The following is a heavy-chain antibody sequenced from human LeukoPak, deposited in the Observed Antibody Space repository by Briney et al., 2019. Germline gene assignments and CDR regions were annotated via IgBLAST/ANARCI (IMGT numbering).Heavy chain of an antibody. CDR3: ARVTCFYDSSGYCDYYYYGMDV. Sequence: ASVKVSFKASGYTFTSYGISWVRQAPGQGLEWMGWISAYNGNTNYAQKLQGRVTMTTDTSTSTAYMELRSLRSDDTAVYYCARVTCFYDSSGYCDYYYYGMDVWGQGTTVTVSS. V-gene: IGHV1-18*01. J-gene: IGHJ6*02. CDR2: ISAYNGNT. CDR1: GYTFTSYG. D-gene: IGHD3-22*01.